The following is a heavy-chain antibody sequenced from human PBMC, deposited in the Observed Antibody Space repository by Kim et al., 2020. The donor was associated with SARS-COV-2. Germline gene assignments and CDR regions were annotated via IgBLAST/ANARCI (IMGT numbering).Heavy chain of an antibody. V-gene: IGHV3-33*01. CDR3: ARDILQLGNYFDS. Sequence: GGSLRLSCTTSGFIFGVYGMHWVRQAPGKGLEWAAYIWHDGTNKYYADSVRGRFTISRDFSKRMVFLEINSLRVEDTAVYYCARDILQLGNYFDSWGQGT. D-gene: IGHD3-16*01. J-gene: IGHJ4*02. CDR2: IWHDGTNK. CDR1: GFIFGVYG.